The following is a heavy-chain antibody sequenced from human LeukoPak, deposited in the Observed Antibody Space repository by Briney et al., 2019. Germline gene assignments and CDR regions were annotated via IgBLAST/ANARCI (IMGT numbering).Heavy chain of an antibody. V-gene: IGHV5-51*01. CDR2: IYPGYSDT. CDR1: GYTFASYW. D-gene: IGHD1-7*01. J-gene: IGHJ4*02. CDR3: ASGKTGTTAFDY. Sequence: GESLKISCKGSGYTFASYWIGWVRQMPGKGLEWMGIIYPGYSDTRYSPSFQGQVTISADKSISTAYLQWSSLQASETAIYFCASGKTGTTAFDYWGQGTLVTVFS.